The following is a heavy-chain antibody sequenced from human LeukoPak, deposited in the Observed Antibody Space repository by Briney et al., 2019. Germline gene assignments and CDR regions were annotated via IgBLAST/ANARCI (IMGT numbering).Heavy chain of an antibody. CDR2: ISSSGSTI. CDR3: ARCPIVVVPAGYYYYGMDV. V-gene: IGHV3-11*01. J-gene: IGHJ6*02. Sequence: GGSLRLSCAASGFTFSDYYMSWIRQAPGKGLEWVSYISSSGSTIYYADSVKGRFTISRDNAKNSLYLQMNSLRAEDTAVYYCARCPIVVVPAGYYYYGMDVWGQGTTVTVTS. CDR1: GFTFSDYY. D-gene: IGHD2-2*01.